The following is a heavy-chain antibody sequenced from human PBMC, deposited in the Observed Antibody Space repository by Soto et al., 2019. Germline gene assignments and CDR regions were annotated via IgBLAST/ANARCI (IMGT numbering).Heavy chain of an antibody. CDR3: ARVWGGAFDI. V-gene: IGHV4-61*08. D-gene: IGHD3-10*01. CDR1: GGSISSGDYY. J-gene: IGHJ3*02. Sequence: PSETLSLTCTVSGGSISSGDYYWSWIRQPPGKGLERIGYIYYSGSTNYNHSLKSRVTISVDTSKNQFSLKLSSVTAADTAVYYCARVWGGAFDIWGQGTMVTVSS. CDR2: IYYSGST.